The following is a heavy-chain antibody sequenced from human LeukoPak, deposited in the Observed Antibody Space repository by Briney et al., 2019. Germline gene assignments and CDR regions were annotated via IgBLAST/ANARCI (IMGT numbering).Heavy chain of an antibody. CDR3: ARDETDIVATSSSDY. V-gene: IGHV3-9*01. CDR1: GFTFDDYA. Sequence: SGGSLRLSCAASGFTFDDYAMHWVRQAPGKGLEWVSGISWNSGSIGYADSVKGRFTISRDNAKNSLYLQMNSLRAEDTAVYYCARDETDIVATSSSDYWGQGTLVTVSS. CDR2: ISWNSGSI. D-gene: IGHD5-12*01. J-gene: IGHJ4*02.